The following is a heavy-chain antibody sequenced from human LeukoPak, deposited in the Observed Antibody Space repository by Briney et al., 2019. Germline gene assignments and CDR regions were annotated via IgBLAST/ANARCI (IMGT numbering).Heavy chain of an antibody. D-gene: IGHD4-17*01. CDR2: IYYSGST. Sequence: SETLSLTCTVSGGSISSSSYYWGWIRQPPGKGLEWIGYIYYSGSTYYNPSLKSRVTISVDTSKNQFSLKLSSVTAADTAVYYCARKGDYGDLYNWFDPWGQGTLVTVSS. CDR3: ARKGDYGDLYNWFDP. V-gene: IGHV4-30-4*01. J-gene: IGHJ5*02. CDR1: GGSISSSSYY.